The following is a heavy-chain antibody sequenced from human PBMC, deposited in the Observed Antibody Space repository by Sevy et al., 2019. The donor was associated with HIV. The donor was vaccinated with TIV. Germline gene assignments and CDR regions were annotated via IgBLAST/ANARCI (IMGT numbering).Heavy chain of an antibody. J-gene: IGHJ6*03. CDR1: GFSFDSYG. CDR3: AKGGGGHYDPDEIGYYFYYYNMDV. V-gene: IGHV3-23*01. Sequence: GGSLRLSCAVSGFSFDSYGMTWVRQAPGKGLEWVSGISGSGTRTYYADSVKGRFIISRDNSKNTLYLQMNSLRSEDTAIYYCAKGGGGHYDPDEIGYYFYYYNMDVWGKRTTVTVSS. CDR2: ISGSGTRT. D-gene: IGHD3-22*01.